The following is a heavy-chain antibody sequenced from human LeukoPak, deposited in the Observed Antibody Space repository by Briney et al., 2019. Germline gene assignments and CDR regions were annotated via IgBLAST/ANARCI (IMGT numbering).Heavy chain of an antibody. CDR2: IYYSGST. V-gene: IGHV4-31*03. CDR3: ARARDSSGYYQRTFDY. CDR1: GGSISSGGYH. J-gene: IGHJ4*02. D-gene: IGHD3-22*01. Sequence: SETLSLTCTVSGGSISSGGYHWSWIRQHPGKGLEWIGYIYYSGSTYYNPSLKSRVTISVDTSKNQFSLKLSSVTAADTAVYYCARARDSSGYYQRTFDYWGQGTLVTVSS.